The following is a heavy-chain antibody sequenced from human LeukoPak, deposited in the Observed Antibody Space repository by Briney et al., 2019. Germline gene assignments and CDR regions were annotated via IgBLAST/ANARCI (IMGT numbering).Heavy chain of an antibody. D-gene: IGHD3-10*01. J-gene: IGHJ4*02. CDR2: ISSSSYI. Sequence: GGSLRLSCAASGFTFSSYSMNWVRQAPGKGLEWVSSISSSSYIYYADSVKARFTLSRDNAKNSLYLQMNSLRAEDTAVYYCARYPRWFGELLSMYYFDYWGQGTLVTVSS. CDR1: GFTFSSYS. CDR3: ARYPRWFGELLSMYYFDY. V-gene: IGHV3-21*01.